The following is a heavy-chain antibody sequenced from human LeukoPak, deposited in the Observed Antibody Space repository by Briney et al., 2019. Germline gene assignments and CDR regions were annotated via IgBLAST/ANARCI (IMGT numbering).Heavy chain of an antibody. V-gene: IGHV4-59*01. D-gene: IGHD6-19*01. Sequence: SETLSLTCTVSGGSISSYYWSWIRQPPGKGLEWIGYIYYSGSTNYNPSLKSRVTISVDTSKNQFSLKLSSVTAADTAVYYCGRISRLHSSFYYYYGMDVWGQGTTVTVSS. J-gene: IGHJ6*02. CDR3: GRISRLHSSFYYYYGMDV. CDR2: IYYSGST. CDR1: GGSISSYY.